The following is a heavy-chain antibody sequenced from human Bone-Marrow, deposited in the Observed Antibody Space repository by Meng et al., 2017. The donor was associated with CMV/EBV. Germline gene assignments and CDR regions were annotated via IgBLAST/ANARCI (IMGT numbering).Heavy chain of an antibody. D-gene: IGHD2-2*02. V-gene: IGHV4-39*07. J-gene: IGHJ6*02. Sequence: SETLSLTCTVSGGSTSSSSYYWGWIRQPPGKGLEWIGSIYYSGSTYYNPSLKGRVTISVDTSKNQFSLKLSSVTAADTAVYYCARLGYCSSTSCYTVYYYGMDVWGQGTTVTVSS. CDR1: GGSTSSSSYY. CDR3: ARLGYCSSTSCYTVYYYGMDV. CDR2: IYYSGST.